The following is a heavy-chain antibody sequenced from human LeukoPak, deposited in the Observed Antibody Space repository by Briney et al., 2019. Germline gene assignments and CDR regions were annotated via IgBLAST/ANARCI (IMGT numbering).Heavy chain of an antibody. J-gene: IGHJ4*02. Sequence: ASVKVSCKASGGTFSSYAISWVRQAPGQGLEWMGRIIPILGIANYAQKFQGRVTITADKSTSTAYMELSSLRSEDTAVYYCARGIGTTGTDYWGQGTLVTVSS. CDR1: GGTFSSYA. V-gene: IGHV1-69*04. CDR3: ARGIGTTGTDY. D-gene: IGHD1-1*01. CDR2: IIPILGIA.